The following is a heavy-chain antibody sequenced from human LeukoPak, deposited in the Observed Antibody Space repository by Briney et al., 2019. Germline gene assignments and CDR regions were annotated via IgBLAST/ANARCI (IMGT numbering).Heavy chain of an antibody. Sequence: GGSLRLSCVASGFPFSSYWMTWVRQAPGKGLEWVANIKQDGSKKSYVDSVKGRFTISRDNAKNSLYLQMNSLRAEDTAVYYCAKGDYYYDSSGYLFDYWGQGTLVTVSS. J-gene: IGHJ4*02. V-gene: IGHV3-7*03. CDR1: GFPFSSYW. CDR2: IKQDGSKK. CDR3: AKGDYYYDSSGYLFDY. D-gene: IGHD3-22*01.